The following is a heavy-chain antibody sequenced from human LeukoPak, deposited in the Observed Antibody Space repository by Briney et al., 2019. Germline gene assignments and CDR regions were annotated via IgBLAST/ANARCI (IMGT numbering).Heavy chain of an antibody. Sequence: SETLSLTCTVSGGSISSTIYYWGWIRQPPGKGLEWIGSIYYSGITFYNPSLKSRVTISVDTSKNQFSLKLNSVTAADTAVYYCASISSSGWHNMAKDWGQGTLVTVSS. J-gene: IGHJ4*02. CDR3: ASISSSGWHNMAKD. D-gene: IGHD6-19*01. V-gene: IGHV4-39*01. CDR2: IYYSGIT. CDR1: GGSISSTIYY.